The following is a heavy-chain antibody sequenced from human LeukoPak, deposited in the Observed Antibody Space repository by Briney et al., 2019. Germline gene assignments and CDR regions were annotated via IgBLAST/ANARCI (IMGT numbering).Heavy chain of an antibody. CDR2: ISHDGTNK. Sequence: GRSLRLSCAVSGFTFSSFAMHWVRQAPGKGLEWVAVISHDGTNKYYADSVKGRFTISRDNSKITLYLQMNSLRPEDTAVYYCARGGKIPLVGTRSSQYFQHWGQGTLVTVSS. CDR3: ARGGKIPLVGTRSSQYFQH. D-gene: IGHD3-10*01. J-gene: IGHJ1*01. V-gene: IGHV3-30*04. CDR1: GFTFSSFA.